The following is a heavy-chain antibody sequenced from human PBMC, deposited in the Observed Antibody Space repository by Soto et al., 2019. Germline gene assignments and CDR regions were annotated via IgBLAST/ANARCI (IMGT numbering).Heavy chain of an antibody. J-gene: IGHJ4*02. V-gene: IGHV3-9*01. CDR3: AKGGQLLSEGGGY. CDR2: ISWNSGSI. Sequence: EVQLVESGGGLVQPGRSLRLSCAASGFTFDDYAMHWVRQAPGKGLEWVSGISWNSGSIGYADSVKGRFTISRDNAKNSRYLQRNSLRAEDTALYYWAKGGQLLSEGGGYWGQGTLVTGSS. D-gene: IGHD2-2*01. CDR1: GFTFDDYA.